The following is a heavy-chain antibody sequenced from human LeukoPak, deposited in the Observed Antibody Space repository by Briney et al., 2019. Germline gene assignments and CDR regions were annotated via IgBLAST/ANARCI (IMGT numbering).Heavy chain of an antibody. CDR3: AREDTAVGSNWFDP. CDR2: IIPIFGTA. V-gene: IGHV1-69*06. CDR1: GGTFSSYA. Sequence: SVKVSCKASGGTFSSYAISWVRQAPGQGLEWMGGIIPIFGTANYAQKFQGRVTITADKSTSTAYMELSSLRSEDTAVYYCAREDTAVGSNWFDPWGQGTLVTVSS. D-gene: IGHD5-18*01. J-gene: IGHJ5*02.